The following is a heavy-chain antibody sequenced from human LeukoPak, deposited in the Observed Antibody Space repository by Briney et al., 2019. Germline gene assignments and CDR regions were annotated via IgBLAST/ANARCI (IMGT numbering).Heavy chain of an antibody. V-gene: IGHV3-30-3*01. D-gene: IGHD2-2*01. Sequence: GGSLRLSCAASGFTFSSYAMHWVRQAPGKGLEWVAVISYDGSNKYYADSVRGRFTISRDNSKNTLYLQMNSLRAEDTAVYYCAREVPAAKYYFDYWGQGTLVTVSS. CDR3: AREVPAAKYYFDY. CDR1: GFTFSSYA. CDR2: ISYDGSNK. J-gene: IGHJ4*02.